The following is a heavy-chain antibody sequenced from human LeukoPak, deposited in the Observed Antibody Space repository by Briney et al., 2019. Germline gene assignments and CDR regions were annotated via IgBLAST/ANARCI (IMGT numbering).Heavy chain of an antibody. Sequence: GGSLRLSCAASGFTFSSYSMNWVRQAPGKGLEWVSSISSSSSYIYYADSVKGRFTISRDNAKNSLYLQMNSLRSEDTAVYYCATEYYYDSSGYYLYYFDYWGQGTLVTVSS. V-gene: IGHV3-21*04. D-gene: IGHD3-22*01. CDR2: ISSSSSYI. CDR3: ATEYYYDSSGYYLYYFDY. J-gene: IGHJ4*02. CDR1: GFTFSSYS.